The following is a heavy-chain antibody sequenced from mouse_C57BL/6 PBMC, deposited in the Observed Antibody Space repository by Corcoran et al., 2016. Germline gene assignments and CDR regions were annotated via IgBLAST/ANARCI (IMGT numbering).Heavy chain of an antibody. CDR3: ARLGSWFAY. CDR2: INPYNGGT. J-gene: IGHJ3*01. V-gene: IGHV1-19*01. CDR1: GYTFTDYY. Sequence: EVQLQQSGPVLVKPGASGKMSCKASGYTFTDYYMNWVKQSHGKSLEWIGVINPYNGGTSYNQKFKGKATLTVDKSSSTAYMELNSLTSEDSAVYYCARLGSWFAYWGQGTLVTVSA.